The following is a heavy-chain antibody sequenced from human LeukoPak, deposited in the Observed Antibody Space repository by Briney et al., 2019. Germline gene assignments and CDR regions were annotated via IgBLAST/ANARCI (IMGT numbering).Heavy chain of an antibody. D-gene: IGHD5-24*01. CDR2: ISYDGSNK. Sequence: AMHWVXQAXXXXLXWVAVISYDGSNKYYADSVKGRFTISRDNSKNTLYLQMNSLRAEDTAVYYCARDGYNLDAFDIWGQGTMVTVSS. CDR3: ARDGYNLDAFDI. V-gene: IGHV3-30-3*01. J-gene: IGHJ3*02. CDR1: A.